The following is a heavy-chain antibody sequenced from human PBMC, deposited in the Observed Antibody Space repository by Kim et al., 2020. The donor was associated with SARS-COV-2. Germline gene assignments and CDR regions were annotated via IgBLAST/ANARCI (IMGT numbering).Heavy chain of an antibody. D-gene: IGHD6-19*01. CDR3: VKDIRAVAVNMGAFDI. CDR2: ISWNSGSI. CDR1: GFTFDDYG. J-gene: IGHJ3*02. Sequence: GGSLRLSCAASGFTFDDYGMHWVRQAPGKGLEWVSGISWNSGSIGYADSVKGRFTISRDNAKNSLYLQMNSLRAEDTALFYCVKDIRAVAVNMGAFDIWGQGTMVTVSS. V-gene: IGHV3-9*01.